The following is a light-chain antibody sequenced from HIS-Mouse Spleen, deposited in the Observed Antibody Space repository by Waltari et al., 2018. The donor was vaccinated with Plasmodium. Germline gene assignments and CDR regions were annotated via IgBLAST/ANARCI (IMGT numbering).Light chain of an antibody. CDR2: AAS. V-gene: IGKV1-39*01. CDR1: QRISSY. Sequence: DIQMTQSPSSLSASVGDRVTITCRASQRISSYLNWYQQKPGKAPKLLIYAASSLQSGVPSRCSGSGSGTDFTLTISSLQPEDFATYYCQQSYSTPLYTFGQGTKLEIK. J-gene: IGKJ2*01. CDR3: QQSYSTPLYT.